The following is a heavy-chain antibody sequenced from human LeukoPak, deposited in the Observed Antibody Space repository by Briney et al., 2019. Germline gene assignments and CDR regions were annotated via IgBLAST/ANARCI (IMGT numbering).Heavy chain of an antibody. CDR3: GRESDGSGTSYAY. J-gene: IGHJ4*02. V-gene: IGHV4-39*07. CDR2: IYHSGNT. Sequence: SETLSLTCTVSGGAISRSSFYWGWIRQPPGKGLEWIGSIYHSGNTYYNPSLKSRVTIAVDTSKNQFSLRMTSVTAADTAVYYCGRESDGSGTSYAYWGQGTLVIVSS. D-gene: IGHD3-10*01. CDR1: GGAISRSSFY.